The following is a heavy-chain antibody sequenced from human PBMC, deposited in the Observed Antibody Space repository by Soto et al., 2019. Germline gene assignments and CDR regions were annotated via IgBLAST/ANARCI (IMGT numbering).Heavy chain of an antibody. CDR2: IWYDGSNK. CDR1: GFTFSSYG. CDR3: ARDRGKVGRPLDY. J-gene: IGHJ4*02. Sequence: QVQLVESGGGVVQPGRSLRLSCAASGFTFSSYGMHWVRQAPGKGLEWVAVIWYDGSNKYYADSVKGRFTISRDNSKNTLYLQRNSLRAEDTAVYYCARDRGKVGRPLDYWGQGTLVTVSS. D-gene: IGHD2-15*01. V-gene: IGHV3-33*01.